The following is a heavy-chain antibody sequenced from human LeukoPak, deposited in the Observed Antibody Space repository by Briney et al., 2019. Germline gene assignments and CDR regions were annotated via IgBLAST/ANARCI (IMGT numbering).Heavy chain of an antibody. CDR1: GYSISSGYY. J-gene: IGHJ3*02. Sequence: PSETLSLTCTVSGYSISSGYYWGWIRQPPGKGLEWIGSIYHSGSTYYNPSLKSRVTISVDKSKNQFSLRLSSVTAADTAVYYCARDRYYYDTSGPPLDIWGQGTMVTVSS. CDR3: ARDRYYYDTSGPPLDI. V-gene: IGHV4-38-2*02. CDR2: IYHSGST. D-gene: IGHD3-22*01.